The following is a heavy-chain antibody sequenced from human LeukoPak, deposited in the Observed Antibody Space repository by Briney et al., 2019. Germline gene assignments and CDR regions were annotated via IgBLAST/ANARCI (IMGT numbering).Heavy chain of an antibody. CDR3: ARDSFDSSGSHAEYFQR. V-gene: IGHV4-59*01. CDR1: GGSISTYN. CDR2: VYYSGST. Sequence: PSETLSLTCTVSGGSISTYNWNWIRQPPGKGLEWIGYVYYSGSTNYSPSLKSRVTISVDTSKNEFSLKLYSVTAADTAVYYCARDSFDSSGSHAEYFQRWGQGTLVTVSS. D-gene: IGHD3-22*01. J-gene: IGHJ1*01.